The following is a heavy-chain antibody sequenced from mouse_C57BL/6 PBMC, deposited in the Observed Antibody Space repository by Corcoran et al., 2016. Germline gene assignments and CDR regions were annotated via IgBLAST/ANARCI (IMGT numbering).Heavy chain of an antibody. D-gene: IGHD1-1*01. V-gene: IGHV9-3*01. CDR1: GYTFTTYG. Sequence: QIQLVQSGPELKKPGETVKISCKASGYTFTTYGMNWVKQAPGKGLKWMGWINTYSGVPTYADDFKGRFAFSLETSASTAYLRINNLKNEDTATYFCARQDYGSNSFAYWGQGTLVTVSA. CDR3: ARQDYGSNSFAY. J-gene: IGHJ3*01. CDR2: INTYSGVP.